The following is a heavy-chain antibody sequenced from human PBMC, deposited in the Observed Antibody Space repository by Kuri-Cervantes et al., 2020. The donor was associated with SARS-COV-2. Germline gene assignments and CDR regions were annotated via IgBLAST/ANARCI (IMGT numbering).Heavy chain of an antibody. CDR1: GASVSSGSYY. D-gene: IGHD4-23*01. CDR2: INYSGST. V-gene: IGHV4-39*07. Sequence: SETLSLTCAVSGASVSSGSYYWGWIRQPPGKGLEWIGEINYSGSTNYNPSLKSRVTISVDTSKNQFSLKLSSVTAADTAVYYCARPGGFLDVWGKGTTVTVSS. CDR3: ARPGGFLDV. J-gene: IGHJ6*04.